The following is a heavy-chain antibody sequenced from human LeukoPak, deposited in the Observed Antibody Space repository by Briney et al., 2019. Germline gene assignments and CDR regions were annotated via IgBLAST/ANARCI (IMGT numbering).Heavy chain of an antibody. V-gene: IGHV4-61*01. Sequence: SETLSLTCTVSGGSVSSVSHYWSWIRQPPGKELEWIGYIYYNGNTNYNPSLKSRVTISVDTSKNQFSLKLNSVTAADTAVYYCARRSTYGFFDSWGQGTLVTVPS. J-gene: IGHJ4*02. D-gene: IGHD3-10*01. CDR3: ARRSTYGFFDS. CDR2: IYYNGNT. CDR1: GGSVSSVSHY.